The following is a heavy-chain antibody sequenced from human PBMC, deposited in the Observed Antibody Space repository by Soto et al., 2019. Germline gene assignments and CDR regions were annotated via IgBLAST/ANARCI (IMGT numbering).Heavy chain of an antibody. CDR2: ISYDGSNK. Sequence: XGSLIVSCAASGFTFSSYGMHLVRQARGKGLEWVAVISYDGSNKYYADSVKGRFTISRDNSKNTLYLQMKSLRAEDTAVYYCAKVVVAATRYYYGMDVWGQGTTVTVSS. V-gene: IGHV3-30*18. CDR1: GFTFSSYG. CDR3: AKVVVAATRYYYGMDV. J-gene: IGHJ6*02. D-gene: IGHD2-15*01.